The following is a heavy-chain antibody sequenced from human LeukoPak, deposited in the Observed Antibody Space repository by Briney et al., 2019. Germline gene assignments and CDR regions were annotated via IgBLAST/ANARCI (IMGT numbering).Heavy chain of an antibody. Sequence: ASVKVSCKVSGYTLTELSMHWVRQAPGKGLEWMGGFDPEDGETIYAQKFQGRVIMTEDTSTDTAYMELSSLRSEDTAVYYCAGGRDYYYYMDVWGKGTTVTVSS. CDR2: FDPEDGET. V-gene: IGHV1-24*01. J-gene: IGHJ6*03. CDR1: GYTLTELS. D-gene: IGHD3-16*01. CDR3: AGGRDYYYYMDV.